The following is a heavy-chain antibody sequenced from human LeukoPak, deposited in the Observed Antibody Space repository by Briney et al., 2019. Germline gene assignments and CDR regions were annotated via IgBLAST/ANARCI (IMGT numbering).Heavy chain of an antibody. CDR2: FYYIGST. D-gene: IGHD1-26*01. V-gene: IGHV4-39*01. CDR3: ARSLSLSGNTNWFDP. CDR1: GGSISSSSSF. J-gene: IGHJ5*02. Sequence: QTSETLSLTCTVSGGSISSSSSFWAWIRQPPGKGLEWIGSFYYIGSTYYNPSLKSRVTISVDTSKNQLSLKLNSVTAADTAVYYCARSLSLSGNTNWFDPWGQGTLVTVSS.